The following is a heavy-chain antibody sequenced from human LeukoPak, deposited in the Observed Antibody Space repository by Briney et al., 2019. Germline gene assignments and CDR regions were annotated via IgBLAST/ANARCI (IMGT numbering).Heavy chain of an antibody. V-gene: IGHV4-34*01. D-gene: IGHD3-22*01. CDR1: GGSFSGYY. CDR3: ARGGRLFLPY. J-gene: IGHJ4*02. CDR2: INHSGNT. Sequence: SETLSLTCAVYGGSFSGYYWTWIRQPPGKGLEWIGEINHSGNTNYNPSLKSRVTISVDTSKNQFSLKLSSVTAADTAVYYCARGGRLFLPYWGQGTLVTVSS.